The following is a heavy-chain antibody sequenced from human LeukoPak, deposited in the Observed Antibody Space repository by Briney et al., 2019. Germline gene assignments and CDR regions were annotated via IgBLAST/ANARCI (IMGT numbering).Heavy chain of an antibody. V-gene: IGHV4-31*03. J-gene: IGHJ4*02. CDR3: ARGNYDILTGSTLFDY. Sequence: PSETLSLTCTVSGGSISSGGYYWSWIRQHPGKGLEWIGYIYYSGSTYYNPSLKSRVTISEDTSKNQFSLKLSSVTAADTAVYYCARGNYDILTGSTLFDYWGQGTLVTVSS. CDR1: GGSISSGGYY. D-gene: IGHD3-9*01. CDR2: IYYSGST.